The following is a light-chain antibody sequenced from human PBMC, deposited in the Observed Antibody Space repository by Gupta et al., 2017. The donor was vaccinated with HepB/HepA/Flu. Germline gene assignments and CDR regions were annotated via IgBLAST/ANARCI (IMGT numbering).Light chain of an antibody. J-gene: IGLJ3*02. Sequence: QSALTQPRSVSGSPGLSVTISCTGTSSDVGGYKYVSWYQQHPGKAPKLMIYDVSKRPSGVPDRFSGSKSGNTASLTISGLQAEDEADYYCCSYAGSYIWVFGGGTKLTVL. CDR3: CSYAGSYIWV. CDR2: DVS. V-gene: IGLV2-11*01. CDR1: SSDVGGYKY.